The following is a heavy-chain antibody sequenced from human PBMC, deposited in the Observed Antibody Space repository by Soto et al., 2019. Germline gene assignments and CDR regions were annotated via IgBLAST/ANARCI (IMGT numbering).Heavy chain of an antibody. D-gene: IGHD3-3*01. V-gene: IGHV3-11*01. CDR3: ARDITIFGKAWFDP. J-gene: IGHJ5*02. CDR1: GFTFSDYY. CDR2: ISSSGSTI. Sequence: GGSLRLSCAASGFTFSDYYMSWIRQAPGKGLEWVSYISSSGSTIYYADSVKGRFTISRDNAKNSLYLQMNSLRAEDTAVYYCARDITIFGKAWFDPWGQGTLVTVSS.